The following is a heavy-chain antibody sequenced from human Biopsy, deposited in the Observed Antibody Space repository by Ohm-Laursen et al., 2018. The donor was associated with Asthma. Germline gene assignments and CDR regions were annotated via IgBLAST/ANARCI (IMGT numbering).Heavy chain of an antibody. V-gene: IGHV3-30*03. D-gene: IGHD6-19*01. CDR3: ARGDSSGWSHYYFDY. J-gene: IGHJ4*02. Sequence: SLRLSCAASGFMFRSFGMHWVRQAPGKGLEWVAVISYDGNLKFYEDSVRGRFTISRDFYKNTLYLQMDSLRAEDTAVYYCARGDSSGWSHYYFDYWGQGTLVTVSS. CDR1: GFMFRSFG. CDR2: ISYDGNLK.